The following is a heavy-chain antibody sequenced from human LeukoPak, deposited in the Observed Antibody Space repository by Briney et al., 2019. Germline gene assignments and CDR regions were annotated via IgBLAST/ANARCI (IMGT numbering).Heavy chain of an antibody. Sequence: SETLSLTCAVYGGSFSDYYWTWLRQPPGKGREGFGEINHNGSTNFNPSLNRRVTISVDTSKNHFSLKLSSVTAAHTSVYYCARSDYGDYESQYYFDYWGQGTLGTVSS. CDR1: GGSFSDYY. J-gene: IGHJ4*02. V-gene: IGHV4-34*01. CDR3: ARSDYGDYESQYYFDY. D-gene: IGHD4-17*01. CDR2: INHNGST.